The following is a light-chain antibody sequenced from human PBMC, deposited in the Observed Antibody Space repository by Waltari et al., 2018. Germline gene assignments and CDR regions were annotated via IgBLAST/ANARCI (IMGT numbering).Light chain of an antibody. V-gene: IGLV2-11*01. Sequence: QSALPQPRSVSGSPGQSVTIPFTATTSDVGGYDYVSWYQHHPGKAPKLMICDVTKWPSGVPDRFSGSKSGNTASLTISGLQAEDEADYYCCSYAGSYTHVVFGGGTKLTVL. J-gene: IGLJ2*01. CDR3: CSYAGSYTHVV. CDR2: DVT. CDR1: TSDVGGYDY.